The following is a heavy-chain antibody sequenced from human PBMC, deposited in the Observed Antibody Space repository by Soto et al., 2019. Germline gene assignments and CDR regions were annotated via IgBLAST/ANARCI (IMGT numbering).Heavy chain of an antibody. V-gene: IGHV4-39*01. CDR1: GGSISSSSSY. CDR3: ATTRGIAVGGSFDY. CDR2: IYSGST. Sequence: QPQLQESGPGLVKPSETLSVTCTVSGGSISSSSSYWGWIRQPPGKGLEWIGTIYSGSTYYNPSLKSRVTISVDTSKNQFSLKLSSVAAADTAIYFCATTRGIAVGGSFDYWGQGTLVTVSS. J-gene: IGHJ4*02. D-gene: IGHD6-13*01.